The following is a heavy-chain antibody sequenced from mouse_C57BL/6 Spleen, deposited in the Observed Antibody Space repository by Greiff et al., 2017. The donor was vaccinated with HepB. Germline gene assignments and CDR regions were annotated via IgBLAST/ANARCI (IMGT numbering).Heavy chain of an antibody. J-gene: IGHJ4*01. D-gene: IGHD1-1*01. CDR2: IHPNSGSI. CDR3: ARKEKFITAMDY. CDR1: GYTFTSYW. V-gene: IGHV1-64*01. Sequence: VQLQQPGAELVKPGASVKLSCKASGYTFTSYWMHWVKQRPGQGLEWIGMIHPNSGSINYNEKFKSKATLTVDKSSRTAYMQLSSLTSEDSAVYYWARKEKFITAMDYWGQGTSVTVSS.